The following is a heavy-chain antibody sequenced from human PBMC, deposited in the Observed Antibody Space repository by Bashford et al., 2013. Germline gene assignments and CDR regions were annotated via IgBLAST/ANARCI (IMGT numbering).Heavy chain of an antibody. CDR1: GFTFSSSY. D-gene: IGHD2/OR15-2a*01. CDR2: IGGSGGST. V-gene: IGHV3-23*01. Sequence: HSGGSLRLSCVASGFTFSSSYMSWVRQAPGKGLEWVSGIGGSGGSTNYADSVKGRFTISRDNSRNTLYLQMSSLRADDTAVYFCTKDQYDCHGVDSWGQGTLVTVSS. CDR3: TKDQYDCHGVDS. J-gene: IGHJ4*02.